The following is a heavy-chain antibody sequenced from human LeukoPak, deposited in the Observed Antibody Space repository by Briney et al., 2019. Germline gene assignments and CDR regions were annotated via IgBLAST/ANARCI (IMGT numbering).Heavy chain of an antibody. CDR3: AKDNTGEDYGMDV. D-gene: IGHD3-10*01. CDR2: ISGSAIST. V-gene: IGHV3-53*01. CDR1: GFTVSSNY. Sequence: QPGGSLRLSCAASGFTVSSNYMSWVRQAPGKGLEWVSVISGSAISTYVADSVRGRFTISRDNSKNTLYLYMKRLRAEDTAVYYCAKDNTGEDYGMDVWGQGTTVTVSS. J-gene: IGHJ6*02.